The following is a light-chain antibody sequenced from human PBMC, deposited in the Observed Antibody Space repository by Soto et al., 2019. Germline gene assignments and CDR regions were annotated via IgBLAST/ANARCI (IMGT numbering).Light chain of an antibody. Sequence: QSALTQPASVSGSPGQSITISCTGTSSDVGGYNYVSWYQQHPGKAPKLMIFGVSERPSGISNRFSGSKSGNTASLTIFGLQAEDEAVYYCCSYAGPSTFVIFGGGTQLTVL. J-gene: IGLJ2*01. CDR3: CSYAGPSTFVI. CDR1: SSDVGGYNY. V-gene: IGLV2-23*02. CDR2: GVS.